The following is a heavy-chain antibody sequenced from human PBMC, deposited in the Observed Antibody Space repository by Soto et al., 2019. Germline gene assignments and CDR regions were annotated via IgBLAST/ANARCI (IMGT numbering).Heavy chain of an antibody. CDR3: ARAGGYSVYDGVTLYYYYGMDV. CDR1: GYTFTSYD. V-gene: IGHV1-8*01. J-gene: IGHJ6*02. Sequence: QVQLVQSGAEVKKPGASVKVSCKASGYTFTSYDINWVRQATGQGLEWMGWMNPNSGNTGYAQKFQGRVTMTRNTSISTAYMELSSLRSEDTAVYYCARAGGYSVYDGVTLYYYYGMDVWGQGTTVTVSS. D-gene: IGHD5-12*01. CDR2: MNPNSGNT.